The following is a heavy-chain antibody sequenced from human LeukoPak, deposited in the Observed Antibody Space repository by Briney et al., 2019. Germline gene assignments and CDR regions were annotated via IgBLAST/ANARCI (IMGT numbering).Heavy chain of an antibody. Sequence: SGESLKISCKGLGYDFSTYWNAWVRQRPGKGLEWMGITHPGGSETRYVPSFQGQVTISADRSTSTAYLQWSSLRASDTAMYYCARASRDGYNQNFDHWGQGTLVTVSS. J-gene: IGHJ4*02. D-gene: IGHD5-24*01. CDR3: ARASRDGYNQNFDH. CDR1: GYDFSTYW. V-gene: IGHV5-51*01. CDR2: THPGGSET.